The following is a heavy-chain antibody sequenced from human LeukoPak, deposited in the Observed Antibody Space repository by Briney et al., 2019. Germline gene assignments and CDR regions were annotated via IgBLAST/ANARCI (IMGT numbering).Heavy chain of an antibody. CDR2: IYYSGST. D-gene: IGHD4-17*01. J-gene: IGHJ4*02. CDR3: ARGDDYGDYEI. Sequence: PSETLSLTCAVSGGSIRSSSYSWSWIRQPPGKGLEWIGYIYYSGSTNYNPSLKSRVTISVDTSKNQFSLKLSSVTAADTAVYYCARGDDYGDYEIWGQGTLVTVSS. V-gene: IGHV4-61*01. CDR1: GGSIRSSSYS.